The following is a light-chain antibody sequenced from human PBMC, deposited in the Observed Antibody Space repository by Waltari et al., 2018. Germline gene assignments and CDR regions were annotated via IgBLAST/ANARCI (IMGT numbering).Light chain of an antibody. CDR3: GTWDNSLNAGV. Sequence: QSVVTQPPSVSAAPGQTVTISCSGSTSNIGSNYVSWYQLLPGTAPKHLIYGSNKRPSGIADRFSGSKSGTSATLGITGLQTGDEAEYHCGTWDNSLNAGVFGGGTKLTVL. CDR1: TSNIGSNY. CDR2: GSN. J-gene: IGLJ3*02. V-gene: IGLV1-51*01.